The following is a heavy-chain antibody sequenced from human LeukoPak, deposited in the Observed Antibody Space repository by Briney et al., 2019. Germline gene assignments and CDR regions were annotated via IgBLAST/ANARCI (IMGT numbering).Heavy chain of an antibody. V-gene: IGHV4-39*01. D-gene: IGHD6-19*01. J-gene: IGHJ1*01. CDR3: ARHSGRSGWTWYFQH. CDR2: IYYSGST. Sequence: SETLSLTCTVSGGSISSSDYYCGWIRQPPGKGLEWIGSIYYSGSTYYNPSLKSRVTISVDTSKNQFSLKLSSVTAADTAVYYWARHSGRSGWTWYFQHWGQGTLVSVSS. CDR1: GGSISSSDYY.